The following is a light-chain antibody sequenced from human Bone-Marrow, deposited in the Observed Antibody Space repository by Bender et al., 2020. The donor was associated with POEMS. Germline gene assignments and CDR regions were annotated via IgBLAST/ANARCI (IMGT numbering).Light chain of an antibody. Sequence: SNELTQPPSVSVSPGQTASITCSGDKLGGKYASWYQQKPGQSPVLVIYEDTKRPSRIPERFSGSNSGNTATLTITGTQAMDEADYYCQVWDSSTASYVFGTGTTVTVL. J-gene: IGLJ1*01. CDR1: KLGGKY. CDR2: EDT. V-gene: IGLV3-1*01. CDR3: QVWDSSTASYV.